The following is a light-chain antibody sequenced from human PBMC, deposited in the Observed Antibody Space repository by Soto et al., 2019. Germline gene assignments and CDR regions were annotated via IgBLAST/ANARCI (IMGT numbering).Light chain of an antibody. CDR1: QSVIHTSNNQNY. V-gene: IGKV4-1*01. Sequence: DIVMTQSPDSLAVSLGERATINCKSSQSVIHTSNNQNYLAWYQQKPGQPPKLIIWWAAIRESGVPDRFTGNGSGTDFTLTISSLQAEDVAVYYCQQYYSRPPTFGQGTKLEIK. CDR3: QQYYSRPPT. J-gene: IGKJ2*01. CDR2: WAA.